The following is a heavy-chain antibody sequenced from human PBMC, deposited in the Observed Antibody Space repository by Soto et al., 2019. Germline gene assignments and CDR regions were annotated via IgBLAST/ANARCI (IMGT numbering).Heavy chain of an antibody. V-gene: IGHV1-69*12. CDR3: ARSGGLDRDFNY. J-gene: IGHJ4*02. CDR1: GGTFSSDS. CDR2: IIPMFDTP. D-gene: IGHD2-15*01. Sequence: QVQLVQSGAEVKKPGSSVKVSCKASGGTFSSDSFSWVRQAPGQGLEWMGGIIPMFDTPIYAQKLQDRVTITADDSTLTAYMQLSSLRSGDTAVYYCARSGGLDRDFNYWGQGSLVTVSS.